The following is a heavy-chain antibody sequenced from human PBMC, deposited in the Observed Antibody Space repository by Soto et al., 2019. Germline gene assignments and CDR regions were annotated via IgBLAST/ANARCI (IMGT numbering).Heavy chain of an antibody. D-gene: IGHD5-18*01. V-gene: IGHV3-11*01. J-gene: IGHJ4*02. CDR3: AREPIQLWVDY. CDR2: ISSSGSTI. CDR1: GFSFSDYY. Sequence: LRLSCAASGFSFSDYYMSWIRQAPGKGLEWVSYISSSGSTIYYADSVKGRFTISRDNAKNSLYLQMNSLRAEDTAVYYCAREPIQLWVDYWGQGTLVTVSS.